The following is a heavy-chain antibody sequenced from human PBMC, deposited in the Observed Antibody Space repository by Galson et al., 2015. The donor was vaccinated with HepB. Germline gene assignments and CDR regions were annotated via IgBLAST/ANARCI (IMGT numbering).Heavy chain of an antibody. J-gene: IGHJ6*02. CDR2: ISYDGSNK. D-gene: IGHD6-19*01. CDR1: GFTFSSYG. V-gene: IGHV3-30*18. Sequence: SLRLSCAASGFTFSSYGMHWVRQAPGKGLEWVAVISYDGSNKYYADSVKGRFTISRDNSKNTLYLQMNSLRAEDTAVYYCAKGGSSGGAVVEGPFYYYGMDVWGQGTTVTVSS. CDR3: AKGGSSGGAVVEGPFYYYGMDV.